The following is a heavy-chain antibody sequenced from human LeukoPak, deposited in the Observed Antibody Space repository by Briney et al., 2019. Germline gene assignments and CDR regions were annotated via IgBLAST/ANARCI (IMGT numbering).Heavy chain of an antibody. CDR3: ARDDFWSGYPAYYYYYMDV. Sequence: GGSLRLSCAASGFTFSSYWMSWVRQAPGKGLEWVANIKQDGSEKYYVDSVKGRFTISRDNAKNSLYLQMNSLRAEDTAVYYCARDDFWSGYPAYYYYYMDVWGKGTKVTVSS. CDR2: IKQDGSEK. D-gene: IGHD3-3*01. V-gene: IGHV3-7*01. J-gene: IGHJ6*03. CDR1: GFTFSSYW.